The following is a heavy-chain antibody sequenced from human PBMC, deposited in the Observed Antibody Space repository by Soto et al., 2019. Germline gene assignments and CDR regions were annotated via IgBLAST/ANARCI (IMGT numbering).Heavy chain of an antibody. CDR2: IIPIFGTA. Sequence: SVKVSCKASGGTFSSYAISWVRQAPGQGLEWMGGIIPIFGTANYAQKFQGRVTITADESTSTAYMELSSLRSEDTAVYYCASTYCSSTSCRKSVGFYFDYWGQGTLVTISS. CDR3: ASTYCSSTSCRKSVGFYFDY. CDR1: GGTFSSYA. J-gene: IGHJ4*02. D-gene: IGHD2-2*01. V-gene: IGHV1-69*13.